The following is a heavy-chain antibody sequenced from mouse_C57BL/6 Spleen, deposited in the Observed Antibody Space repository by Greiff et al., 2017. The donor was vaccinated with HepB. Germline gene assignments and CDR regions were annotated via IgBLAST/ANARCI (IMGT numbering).Heavy chain of an antibody. CDR1: GYTFTSYW. J-gene: IGHJ2*01. V-gene: IGHV1-52*01. CDR3: ARQDARDYFDY. CDR2: IDPSDSET. D-gene: IGHD3-1*01. Sequence: VQLQQPGAELVRPGSSVKLSCKASGYTFTSYWMHWVKQRPIQGLEWIGNIDPSDSETHYNQKFKDKATLTVDKSSSTAYMQLSSLTSEDSAVYYCARQDARDYFDYWGQGTTLTVSS.